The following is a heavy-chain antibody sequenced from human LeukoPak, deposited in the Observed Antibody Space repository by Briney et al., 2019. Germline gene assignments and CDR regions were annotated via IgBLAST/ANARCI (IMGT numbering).Heavy chain of an antibody. V-gene: IGHV3-23*01. D-gene: IGHD6-13*01. Sequence: GGSLRLSCAASGFTFSSYAMSWVRQAPGKGLEWVSAISGSGGSTYYADSVKGRFTISRDNSKNTLYLQTNSLRAEDTAVYYCAKDFIPGIAAAGTFAYWGQGTLVTVSS. CDR1: GFTFSSYA. J-gene: IGHJ4*02. CDR3: AKDFIPGIAAAGTFAY. CDR2: ISGSGGST.